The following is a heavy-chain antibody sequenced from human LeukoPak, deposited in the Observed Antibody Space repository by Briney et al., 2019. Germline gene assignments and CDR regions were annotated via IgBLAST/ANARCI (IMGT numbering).Heavy chain of an antibody. J-gene: IGHJ5*02. CDR2: MNPNSGNT. Sequence: ASVKVSCKASGYTFTSYDINWVRQATGQGLEWMGWMNPNSGNTGYAQKFQGRVTMTRNTSISTAYMELSSLRSEDTAVYYCARGGRIAARYNWFDPWGQGTLVAVSS. CDR1: GYTFTSYD. CDR3: ARGGRIAARYNWFDP. D-gene: IGHD6-6*01. V-gene: IGHV1-8*01.